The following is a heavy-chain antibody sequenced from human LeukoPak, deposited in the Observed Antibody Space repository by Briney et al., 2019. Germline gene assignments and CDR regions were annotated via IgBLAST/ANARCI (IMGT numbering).Heavy chain of an antibody. J-gene: IGHJ3*02. CDR2: IYYSGST. V-gene: IGHV4-59*01. CDR1: GGSISSYY. D-gene: IGHD6-13*01. CDR3: ARGTGYSSSWVPRGAFDI. Sequence: SETQSLTCTVSGGSISSYYWSWIRQPPGKGLEWIGYIYYSGSTNYNPSLKSRVTISVDTSKNQFSLKLSSVTAADTAVYYCARGTGYSSSWVPRGAFDIWGQGTMVTVSS.